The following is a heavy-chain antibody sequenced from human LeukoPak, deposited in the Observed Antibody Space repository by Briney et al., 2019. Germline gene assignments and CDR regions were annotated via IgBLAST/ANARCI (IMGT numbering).Heavy chain of an antibody. CDR3: ARGPVVAATWFDP. Sequence: SETLSLTCAVYGGSFSGYYWSWIRQPPGKGLEWIGYIYYSGSTNHNPSLKSRVTISVDTSKNQFSLKLSSVTAADTAVYYCARGPVVAATWFDPWGQGTLVTVSS. CDR1: GGSFSGYY. D-gene: IGHD2-15*01. CDR2: IYYSGST. V-gene: IGHV4-34*11. J-gene: IGHJ5*02.